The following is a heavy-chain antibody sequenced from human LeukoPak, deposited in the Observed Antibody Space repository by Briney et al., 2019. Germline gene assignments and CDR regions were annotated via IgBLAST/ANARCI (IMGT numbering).Heavy chain of an antibody. J-gene: IGHJ4*02. CDR2: ISKSGGTT. CDR3: AKPKEDRYVFDH. Sequence: PGGSLRLSCAASGFTFSIYGMSWVRQPPGKGLEWVAKISKSGGTTKYADSVEGRFTISRDNSKNTLYLQMSSLRADDTAVYFCAKPKEDRYVFDHWGQGTLVTVSS. D-gene: IGHD2-15*01. V-gene: IGHV3-23*01. CDR1: GFTFSIYG.